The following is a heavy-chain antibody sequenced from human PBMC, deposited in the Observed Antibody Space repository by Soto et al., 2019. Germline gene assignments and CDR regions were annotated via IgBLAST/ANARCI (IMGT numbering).Heavy chain of an antibody. CDR3: ARALTGYSVSNWFDP. V-gene: IGHV4-31*03. D-gene: IGHD2-15*01. CDR2: IYYSGST. J-gene: IGHJ5*02. Sequence: QVQLQESGPGLVKPSQTLSLTCTVSGGSISSGVYYWSWIRQHPGKGLEWIGDIYYSGSTYYNPSLKSRFTLSVDTSKNQFSLRLSSVTAADTAVYYCARALTGYSVSNWFDPWGQGTLVTVSS. CDR1: GGSISSGVYY.